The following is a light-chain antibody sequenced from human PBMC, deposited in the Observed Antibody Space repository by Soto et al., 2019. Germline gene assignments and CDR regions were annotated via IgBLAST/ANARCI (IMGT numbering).Light chain of an antibody. Sequence: EIVMTQSPATLSVSPGERATLSCRASQSVSSNLAWYQQKPGQAPRILIYGASTRATGIPARFSGSGSGTAFTLTISSLQSEDFAVYYCQQYTDWPQTFGQGTKLEIK. CDR2: GAS. V-gene: IGKV3-15*01. J-gene: IGKJ2*01. CDR3: QQYTDWPQT. CDR1: QSVSSN.